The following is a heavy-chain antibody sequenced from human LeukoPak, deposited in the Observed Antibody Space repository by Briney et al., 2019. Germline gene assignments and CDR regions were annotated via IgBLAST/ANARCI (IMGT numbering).Heavy chain of an antibody. D-gene: IGHD2-2*01. J-gene: IGHJ3*02. CDR1: GGSISSYY. Sequence: PSETLSLTCTISGGSISSYYWGWIRQSPGKGLEWIGSIHYSGSTYYNLSLKSRVTISVDTSKNQFSLKVKSVNAADTAVYYCARPRASRTYPNDAFDIWGQGTMVTVSS. CDR2: IHYSGST. CDR3: ARPRASRTYPNDAFDI. V-gene: IGHV4-39*01.